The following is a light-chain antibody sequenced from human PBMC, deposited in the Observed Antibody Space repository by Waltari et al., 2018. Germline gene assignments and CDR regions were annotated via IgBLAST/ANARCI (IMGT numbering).Light chain of an antibody. Sequence: QSVLTQPPSASGPPGQRVTISCSGSRPHPRSTLFYWYQQLPGPAPNLLIHRNDMRPSGVPDRFSGSKSDTSASLAISDLRSEDEADYYCAAWDDSLTGFVFGTGTEVTAL. CDR1: RPHPRSTL. CDR3: AAWDDSLTGFV. V-gene: IGLV1-47*01. J-gene: IGLJ1*01. CDR2: RND.